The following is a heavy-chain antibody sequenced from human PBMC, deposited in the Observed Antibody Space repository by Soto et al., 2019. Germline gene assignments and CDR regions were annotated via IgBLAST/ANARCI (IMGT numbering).Heavy chain of an antibody. CDR1: GYTFTSYG. Sequence: QVQLVQSGAEVKTPGASVKVSCKASGYTFTSYGISWVRQAPGQGLEWMGWISAYNGNTNYAQKLQGRVNMTTDTSTSTAYMELRSLRSDDTDVYYCARVIEWDSSSPPNWFDPWGQGTLVTVSS. CDR3: ARVIEWDSSSPPNWFDP. D-gene: IGHD6-13*01. J-gene: IGHJ5*02. CDR2: ISAYNGNT. V-gene: IGHV1-18*04.